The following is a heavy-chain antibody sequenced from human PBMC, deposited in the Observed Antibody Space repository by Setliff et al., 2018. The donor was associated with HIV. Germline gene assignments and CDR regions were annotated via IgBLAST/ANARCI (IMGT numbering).Heavy chain of an antibody. V-gene: IGHV1-18*01. CDR2: ISGFNGKI. CDR3: ARDLGGEHDYADPAYMDV. Sequence: VKVSCKASGYTFSSYGISWVRQAPGQGLEWMGWISGFNGKINYAENFQGRVTLTTDSSASTAHMELWSLTSDDTAVYYCARDLGGEHDYADPAYMDVWGKGTTVTVSS. J-gene: IGHJ6*03. D-gene: IGHD4-17*01. CDR1: GYTFSSYG.